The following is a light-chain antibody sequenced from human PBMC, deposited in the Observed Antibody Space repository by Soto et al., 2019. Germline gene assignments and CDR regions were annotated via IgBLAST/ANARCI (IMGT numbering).Light chain of an antibody. J-gene: IGKJ5*01. Sequence: EILLTQSPGTRSLSPGERATLSCRASQSVSSSYLAWYQQKPGQAPSLLIYGASRRATGIPDRFSGSGSGTDFTLTISRLEPEDFAVYYCQQYDSSPITFGQGTRLEIK. CDR3: QQYDSSPIT. V-gene: IGKV3-20*01. CDR2: GAS. CDR1: QSVSSSY.